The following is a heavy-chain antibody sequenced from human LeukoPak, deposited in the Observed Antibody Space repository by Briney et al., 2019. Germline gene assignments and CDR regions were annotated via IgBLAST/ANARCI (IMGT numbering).Heavy chain of an antibody. CDR3: ARDTSGGWYGLIDY. D-gene: IGHD6-19*01. J-gene: IGHJ4*02. Sequence: PGGSLRLSCEGSGFTFTSFWMSWVRQAPGKGLEWVANIKQDGSEKYYVDPVKGRFTISRDNAKNSLYLQMNSLRAEDTAVYYCARDTSGGWYGLIDYWGQGTPVTVSS. V-gene: IGHV3-7*01. CDR1: GFTFTSFW. CDR2: IKQDGSEK.